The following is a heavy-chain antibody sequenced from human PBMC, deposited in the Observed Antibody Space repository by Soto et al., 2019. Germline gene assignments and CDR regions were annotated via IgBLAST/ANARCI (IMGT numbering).Heavy chain of an antibody. CDR1: GYTFSTLY. CDR3: VTDYAAYHRQHIFDL. V-gene: IGHV1-46*03. D-gene: IGHD2-21*01. Sequence: QVELAKSGAEVKKPGASVQISCKASGYTFSTLYLHWVRQAPGQGLEWMGVINPSGASTSYAQKFKGRGTVTRDTSTSTVFIELSSLRSEDTAFYYCVTDYAAYHRQHIFDLWGQGTRVAVSS. J-gene: IGHJ3*01. CDR2: INPSGAST.